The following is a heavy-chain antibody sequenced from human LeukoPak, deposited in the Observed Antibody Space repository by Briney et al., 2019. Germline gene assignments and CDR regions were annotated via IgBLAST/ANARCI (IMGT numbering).Heavy chain of an antibody. V-gene: IGHV3-33*01. CDR3: ARVTYYGSGSYYTGDGSAFDI. CDR1: GFTFSSYG. Sequence: GGSLRLSCAASGFTFSSYGMHWVRQAPGKGLEWVAVIWYDGSNKYYADSVKGRFTISRDNSKNTLYLQMNSLRAEDTAVYYCARVTYYGSGSYYTGDGSAFDIWGQGTMVTVSS. CDR2: IWYDGSNK. D-gene: IGHD3-10*01. J-gene: IGHJ3*02.